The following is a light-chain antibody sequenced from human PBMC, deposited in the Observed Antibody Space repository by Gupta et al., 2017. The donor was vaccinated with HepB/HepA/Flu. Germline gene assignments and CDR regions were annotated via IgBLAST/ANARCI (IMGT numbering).Light chain of an antibody. CDR2: ATS. V-gene: IGKV1-9*01. CDR3: QQLDSSPRT. CDR1: RAISSY. J-gene: IGKJ4*01. Sequence: QLTQSPFFLSASVGDRVTITCRASRAISSYLAWYQHKRGKAPKRLIYATSTWQGGVPSRFSGSGSLTEFTLTINSLQPADFAPYYCQQLDSSPRTFGGGTKVEIK.